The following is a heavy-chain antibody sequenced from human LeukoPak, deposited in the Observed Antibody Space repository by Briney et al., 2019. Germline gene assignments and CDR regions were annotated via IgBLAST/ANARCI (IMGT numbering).Heavy chain of an antibody. CDR2: ISGSGGST. D-gene: IGHD3-22*01. CDR1: GFTFSSYA. CDR3: AKGKYYYDSSGYYQIDY. Sequence: PGGSLRLSCAASGFTFSSYAMSWVRQAPGKGLEWVSAISGSGGSTYYEDSVKGRFTISRDNSKNTLYLQMNSLRAEDTAVYYCAKGKYYYDSSGYYQIDYWGQGTLVTVSS. V-gene: IGHV3-23*01. J-gene: IGHJ4*02.